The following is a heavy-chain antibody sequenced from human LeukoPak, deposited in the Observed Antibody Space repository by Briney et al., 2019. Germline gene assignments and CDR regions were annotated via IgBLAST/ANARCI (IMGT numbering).Heavy chain of an antibody. J-gene: IGHJ4*02. V-gene: IGHV4-38-2*01. CDR1: GYSISSGYY. CDR3: ARQPSNYDYVWGSYRTHLNFDY. CDR2: IYQSGST. Sequence: SETLSLTCAVSGYSISSGYYWGCIRQPPGKGLEWIGSIYQSGSTYYNPPLKSRVTISVDTSKNQCSLKLSSVTAADTAVYYCARQPSNYDYVWGSYRTHLNFDYWGQGTLVTVSS. D-gene: IGHD3-16*02.